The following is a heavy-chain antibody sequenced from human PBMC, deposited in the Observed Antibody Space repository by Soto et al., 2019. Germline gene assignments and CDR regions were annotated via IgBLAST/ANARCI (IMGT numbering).Heavy chain of an antibody. D-gene: IGHD3-3*01. J-gene: IGHJ6*02. V-gene: IGHV1-69*12. CDR2: IIPIFGTA. CDR1: GGTFSSYA. Sequence: QVQLVQSGAEVKEPGSSVKVSCKASGGTFSSYAISWVRQAPGQGLEWMGGIIPIFGTANYAQKFQGKVTITAEESTSPAYMELCSLRSEDTAVYYCASGDYDFWSGPGGGMDVWGQGTTVTVSS. CDR3: ASGDYDFWSGPGGGMDV.